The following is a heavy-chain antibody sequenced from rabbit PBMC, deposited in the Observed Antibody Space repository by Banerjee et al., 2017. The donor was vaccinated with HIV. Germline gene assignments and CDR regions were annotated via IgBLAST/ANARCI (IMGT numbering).Heavy chain of an antibody. J-gene: IGHJ4*01. CDR3: ARDYHFKL. Sequence: QERLVESGGGLVQPEGSLTLTRPASGFTLNNYWMSWVRQAPGKGLEWIGCMDTGSSGSTWYASWARGRFTISKTSSTTVTLQMTSLTAADTATYFCARDYHFKLWGPGTLVTVS. V-gene: IGHV1S45*01. CDR1: GFTLNNYW. CDR2: MDTGSSGST.